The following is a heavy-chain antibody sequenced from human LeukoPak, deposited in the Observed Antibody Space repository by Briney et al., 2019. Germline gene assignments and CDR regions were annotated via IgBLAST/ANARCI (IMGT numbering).Heavy chain of an antibody. CDR3: ATGADWNWFDP. J-gene: IGHJ5*02. D-gene: IGHD3-9*01. Sequence: SETLSLTCTVSGGSFSSHFWSWIRQPPGKGLEWIGYFYKSGSTNYNPSLKSRVTMSVDTSKNHFSLKLTSVTAADTAVYYCATGADWNWFDPWDQGTLVTVSS. CDR1: GGSFSSHF. V-gene: IGHV4-59*11. CDR2: FYKSGST.